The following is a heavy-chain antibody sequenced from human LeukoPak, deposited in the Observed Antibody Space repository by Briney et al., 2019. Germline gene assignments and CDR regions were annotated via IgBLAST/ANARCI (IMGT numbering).Heavy chain of an antibody. J-gene: IGHJ4*02. CDR2: IIPILGIA. CDR3: ARDDLESSSWYSDTVDY. CDR1: GGTFSSYA. D-gene: IGHD6-13*01. Sequence: SVKVSCKASGGTFSSYAISWVRQAPGQGLEWMGRIIPILGIANYAQKFQGRVTITADKSTSTAYMELSSLRSEDTAVYYCARDDLESSSWYSDTVDYWGQGTLVTVSS. V-gene: IGHV1-69*04.